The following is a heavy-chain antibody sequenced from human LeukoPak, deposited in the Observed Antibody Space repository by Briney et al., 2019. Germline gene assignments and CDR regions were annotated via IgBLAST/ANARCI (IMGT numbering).Heavy chain of an antibody. V-gene: IGHV4-34*01. CDR1: GGSFSAYY. CDR3: ARGPQDGSGAYDI. D-gene: IGHD5-24*01. Sequence: SETLSLTCGAYGGSFSAYYWSWIRQAPGKGLEWIGEINHSGNTIYNPSLKSRVTISVDTSKNQFSLKLSSVTAADTAVYYCARGPQDGSGAYDIWGQGTMVTVSS. CDR2: INHSGNT. J-gene: IGHJ3*02.